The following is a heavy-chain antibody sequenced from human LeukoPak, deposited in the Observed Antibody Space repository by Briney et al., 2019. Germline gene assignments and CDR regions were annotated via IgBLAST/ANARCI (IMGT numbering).Heavy chain of an antibody. Sequence: LSLTCTVSGGSISSYYWSWIRQPPGKGLEWVSGISWNSGSIGYADSVKGRFTISRDNAKNSLYLQMNSLRAEDMALYYCAKAMVRGVISPYFDYWGQGTLVTVSS. D-gene: IGHD3-10*01. CDR3: AKAMVRGVISPYFDY. CDR2: ISWNSGSI. J-gene: IGHJ4*02. V-gene: IGHV3-9*03. CDR1: GGSISSYY.